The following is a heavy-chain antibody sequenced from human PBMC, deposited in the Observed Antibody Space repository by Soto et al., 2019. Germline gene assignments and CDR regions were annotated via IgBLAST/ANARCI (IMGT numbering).Heavy chain of an antibody. CDR1: GFTFSNYD. CDR3: ARKSDWGAFDI. V-gene: IGHV3-33*01. CDR2: IWFDGSKE. J-gene: IGHJ3*02. Sequence: QLQLVESGGGMVQPGRSLRLSCAASGFTFSNYDMHWVRQAPGKGLEWVAVIWFDGSKEYYADSVKGRFTISRDNSKNTLYLQMNSLRAEDTAVYYCARKSDWGAFDIWGQGTMVTVSS. D-gene: IGHD7-27*01.